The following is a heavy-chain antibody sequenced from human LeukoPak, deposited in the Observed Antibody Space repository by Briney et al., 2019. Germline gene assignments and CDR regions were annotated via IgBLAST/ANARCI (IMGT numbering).Heavy chain of an antibody. Sequence: APVKVSRKASGYTFTSYAMHWVRQAPGQRLEWMGWINAGNGNTKYSQKFQGRVTITRDTSASTAYMELSSLRSEDTAVYYCARVSSSDFWSGYRDYWGQGTLVTVSS. CDR2: INAGNGNT. CDR3: ARVSSSDFWSGYRDY. J-gene: IGHJ4*02. CDR1: GYTFTSYA. V-gene: IGHV1-3*01. D-gene: IGHD3-3*01.